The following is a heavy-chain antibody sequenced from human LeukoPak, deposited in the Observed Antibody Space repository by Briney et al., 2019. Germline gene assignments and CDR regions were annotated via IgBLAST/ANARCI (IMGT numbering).Heavy chain of an antibody. D-gene: IGHD4-23*01. V-gene: IGHV3-9*03. CDR1: GFTFDDYA. J-gene: IGHJ3*02. CDR2: ISWNSGSI. Sequence: HPGGSLRLSCAASGFTFDDYAMHWVRQAPGKGLEWVSGISWNSGSIGYADSVKGRFTISRDNAKNSLYLQMNSLRAEDMALYYCAKDITPADYGGKRFDAFDIWGQGTMVTVSS. CDR3: AKDITPADYGGKRFDAFDI.